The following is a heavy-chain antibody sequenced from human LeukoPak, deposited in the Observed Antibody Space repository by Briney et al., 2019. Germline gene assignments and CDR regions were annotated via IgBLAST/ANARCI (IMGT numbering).Heavy chain of an antibody. CDR3: ARDPQLGPFDY. Sequence: KPSETLSLTCTVSGGSISSYYWSWTRQPAGKGLEWIGRIYTSGRTNYNPSLKSRVTMSVDTSKKQFSLKLSSVTAADTAVYYCARDPQLGPFDYWGQGTLVTVSS. J-gene: IGHJ4*02. V-gene: IGHV4-4*07. D-gene: IGHD6-6*01. CDR1: GGSISSYY. CDR2: IYTSGRT.